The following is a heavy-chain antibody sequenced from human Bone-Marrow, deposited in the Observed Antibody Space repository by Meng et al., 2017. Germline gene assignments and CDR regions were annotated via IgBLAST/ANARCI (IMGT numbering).Heavy chain of an antibody. V-gene: IGHV3-73*02. CDR1: GFTFSGSA. Sequence: EVQVGEVGGGLGQPGGSLKLSCAASGFTFSGSAMHWVRQASGKGLEWVGRTRSKANSYATAYAASVKGRFTISRDDSKNTAYLQMNSLKTEDTAVYYCTLTVTTQFDYWGQGTLVTVSS. J-gene: IGHJ4*02. CDR2: TRSKANSYAT. CDR3: TLTVTTQFDY. D-gene: IGHD4-17*01.